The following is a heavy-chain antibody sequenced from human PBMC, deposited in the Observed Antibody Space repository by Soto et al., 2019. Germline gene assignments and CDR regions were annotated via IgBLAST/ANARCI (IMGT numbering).Heavy chain of an antibody. Sequence: EVQLLESGGGLVQPGGSLRLSCAASGFTFSSYAMSWVRQAPGKGLEWVSAITGSGGSTYYADSVKGRFTISRDNSKNTLYLKMNSLRAEDTAVYYCAKQIGGYDAFDIWGQGTMVTVSS. J-gene: IGHJ3*02. CDR2: ITGSGGST. CDR3: AKQIGGYDAFDI. CDR1: GFTFSSYA. D-gene: IGHD3-16*01. V-gene: IGHV3-23*01.